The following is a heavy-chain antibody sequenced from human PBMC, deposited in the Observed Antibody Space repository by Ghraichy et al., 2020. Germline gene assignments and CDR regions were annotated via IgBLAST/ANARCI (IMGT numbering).Heavy chain of an antibody. D-gene: IGHD1-1*01. CDR1: GFTFSSYS. V-gene: IGHV3-21*01. CDR3: ARDQKRSDYYYYGMDV. J-gene: IGHJ6*02. Sequence: GGSLRLSCAASGFTFSSYSMNWVRQAPGKGLEWVSSISSSSSYIYYADSVKGRFTISRDNAKNSLYLQMNSLRAEDTAVYYCARDQKRSDYYYYGMDVWGQGTTVTVSS. CDR2: ISSSSSYI.